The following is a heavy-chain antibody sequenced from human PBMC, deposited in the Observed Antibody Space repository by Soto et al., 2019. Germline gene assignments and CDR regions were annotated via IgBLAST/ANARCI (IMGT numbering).Heavy chain of an antibody. CDR2: IYTSGST. V-gene: IGHV4-4*07. CDR3: ATYRKFFQI. J-gene: IGHJ3*02. Sequence: KASETLSLTCTVSGGSISSYYWSWIRQPAGKGLEWIGRIYTSGSTNYNPSLKSRVTVSVDRSKNHFFLNLTSVTAADTAVYYCATYRKFFQIWGQGTKVTVSS. CDR1: GGSISSYY.